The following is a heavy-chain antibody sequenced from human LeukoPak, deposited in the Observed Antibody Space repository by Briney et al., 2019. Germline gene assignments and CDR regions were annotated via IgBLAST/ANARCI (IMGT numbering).Heavy chain of an antibody. J-gene: IGHJ4*02. Sequence: PSETLSLTCTVSGGSISSSTYYWGWIRQPPGKGLERIGSIFYSGRTYYNPSLKSRATMSVDTSKNQFSLRLSSVNAADTAVYYCARDILATSIAAPYYWGQGTLVTVSS. D-gene: IGHD6-13*01. CDR2: IFYSGRT. CDR3: ARDILATSIAAPYY. V-gene: IGHV4-39*07. CDR1: GGSISSSTYY.